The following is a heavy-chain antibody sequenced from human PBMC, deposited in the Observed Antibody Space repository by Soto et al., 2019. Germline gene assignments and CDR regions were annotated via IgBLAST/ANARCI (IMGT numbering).Heavy chain of an antibody. D-gene: IGHD3-3*01. CDR1: GFTFSDYY. J-gene: IGHJ6*03. CDR2: ISSSGSTI. CDR3: ARAVRFLEWLLSYYYMDV. V-gene: IGHV3-11*01. Sequence: GGSLRLSCAASGFTFSDYYMSWIRQAPGKGLEWVSYISSSGSTIYYADSVKGRFTISRDNAKNSLYLQMNSLRAEDTAVYYCARAVRFLEWLLSYYYMDVWGKGTTVTVSS.